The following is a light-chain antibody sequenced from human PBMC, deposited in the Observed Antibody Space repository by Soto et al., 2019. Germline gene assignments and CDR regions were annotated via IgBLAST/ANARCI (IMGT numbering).Light chain of an antibody. J-gene: IGKJ5*01. Sequence: EIVLTQSPATLSLSPGERATLSCRASQSVNSYLAWYQQRPGQAPRLLIHDASNRATGVPARFGGSGSGTDFTLTISGLEPEDFAIYYCQQRANWPPITFGQGTRLEIK. CDR3: QQRANWPPIT. V-gene: IGKV3-11*01. CDR1: QSVNSY. CDR2: DAS.